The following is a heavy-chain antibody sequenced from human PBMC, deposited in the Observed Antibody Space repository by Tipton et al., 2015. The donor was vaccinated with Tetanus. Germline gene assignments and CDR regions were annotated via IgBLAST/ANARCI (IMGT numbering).Heavy chain of an antibody. D-gene: IGHD5-24*01. CDR1: GFTFSNSD. CDR2: IGVGADT. J-gene: IGHJ6*02. CDR3: AKQGWQGYYYGMDV. V-gene: IGHV3-13*01. Sequence: SLRLSCAASGFTFSNSDFHWVRQATGKGLEWVSAIGVGADTYYPGSVKGRFTISRENAKNTLYLQMNSLTAGDTAVYYCAKQGWQGYYYGMDVWGQGTTVTVSS.